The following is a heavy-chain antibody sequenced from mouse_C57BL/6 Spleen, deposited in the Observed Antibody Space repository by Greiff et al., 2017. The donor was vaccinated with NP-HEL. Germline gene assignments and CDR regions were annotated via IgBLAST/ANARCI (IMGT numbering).Heavy chain of an antibody. CDR3: ARSDYYGVPFAY. V-gene: IGHV3-8*01. CDR1: GYSITSDY. CDR2: ISYSGST. D-gene: IGHD1-1*01. J-gene: IGHJ3*01. Sequence: DVKLVESGPGLAKPSQTLSLTCSVTGYSITSDYWNWIRKFPGNKLEYMGYISYSGSTYYNPSLKSRISITRDTSKNQYDLQLNSVTTEDTATYYCARSDYYGVPFAYWGQGTLVTVSA.